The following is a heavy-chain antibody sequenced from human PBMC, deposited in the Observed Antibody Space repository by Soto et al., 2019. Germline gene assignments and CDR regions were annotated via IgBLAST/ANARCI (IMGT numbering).Heavy chain of an antibody. CDR3: GRAYCSGGRCPGWLDP. Sequence: ASVKVSCKASGYTFTNSFMHWLRQAPGQGLEWMGIINASGGSTIYAQKFQGRVIMTRDTSTRTVYMELSSPRSEDTAVYYCGRAYCSGGRCPGWLDPWGQGTLVTVSS. V-gene: IGHV1-46*03. J-gene: IGHJ5*02. CDR1: GYTFTNSF. D-gene: IGHD2-15*01. CDR2: INASGGST.